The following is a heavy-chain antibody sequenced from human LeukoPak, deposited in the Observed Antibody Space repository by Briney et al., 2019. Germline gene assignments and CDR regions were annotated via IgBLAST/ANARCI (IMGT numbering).Heavy chain of an antibody. V-gene: IGHV3-21*01. D-gene: IGHD3-22*01. Sequence: PGGSLGLSCAASGFPSSSNSITWAPRAPGKGLEGVPSISSSSSYIYYADSVKGRFTISRDNAKNSLYLQMNSLRAEDTAVYYCAAHSSGVYYYYMDVWGKGTTVTVSS. CDR1: GFPSSSNS. CDR3: AAHSSGVYYYYMDV. J-gene: IGHJ6*03. CDR2: ISSSSSYI.